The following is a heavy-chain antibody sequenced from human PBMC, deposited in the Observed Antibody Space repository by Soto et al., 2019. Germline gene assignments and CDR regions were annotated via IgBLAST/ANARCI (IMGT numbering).Heavy chain of an antibody. CDR3: ARGAATVNKGWFDP. D-gene: IGHD4-17*01. Sequence: TLSLTCAFSGYSISIGYYWGWIRQTPVKGLEWIASIYHSGSTYYNPSLKSRVTISVDTSKNQFSLKLTSVTAADTAVYYCARGAATVNKGWFDPWGQGMLVTIFS. CDR1: GYSISIGYY. J-gene: IGHJ5*02. V-gene: IGHV4-38-2*01. CDR2: IYHSGST.